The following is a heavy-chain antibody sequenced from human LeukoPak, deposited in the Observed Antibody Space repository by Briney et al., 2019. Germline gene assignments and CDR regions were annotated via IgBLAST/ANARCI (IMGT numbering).Heavy chain of an antibody. Sequence: GGSLRRSCAVSGFTLSSYWMSWVRQAPGKGLEWVANINQDGSEKYYVDSVKGRFTISRDNAKNSLHLQMNSLRAEDTAVYYCARSPSTFDCWGQGTLVTVSS. CDR2: INQDGSEK. V-gene: IGHV3-7*04. CDR3: ARSPSTFDC. D-gene: IGHD2-2*01. J-gene: IGHJ4*02. CDR1: GFTLSSYW.